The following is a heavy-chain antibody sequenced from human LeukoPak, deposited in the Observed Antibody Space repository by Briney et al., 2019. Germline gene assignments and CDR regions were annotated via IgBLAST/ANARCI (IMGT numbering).Heavy chain of an antibody. D-gene: IGHD2-2*02. Sequence: PGGSLRLSCAASGFTFSIFAIHWVRQAPGKGLEWVSGITDSGGSKYYPDSVKGRFTISRDNSKNTVYLQMNDLRAEDTAVYYCAKYCRTAGCSTMRHFDYWGQGVLVTVSS. J-gene: IGHJ4*02. V-gene: IGHV3-23*01. CDR2: ITDSGGSK. CDR1: GFTFSIFA. CDR3: AKYCRTAGCSTMRHFDY.